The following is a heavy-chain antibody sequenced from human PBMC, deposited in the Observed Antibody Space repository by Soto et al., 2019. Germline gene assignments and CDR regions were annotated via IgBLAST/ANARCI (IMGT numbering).Heavy chain of an antibody. J-gene: IGHJ6*02. Sequence: SETLSLTCTVSGGSISSYYWSWIRQPPGKGLEWIGYIYYSGSTNYNPSLKSRVTISVDTSKNQFSLKLSSVTAADTAVYYCARATGGDSSGYYYYYYGMDVWGQGTTVTVSS. CDR1: GGSISSYY. CDR2: IYYSGST. CDR3: ARATGGDSSGYYYYYYGMDV. V-gene: IGHV4-59*01. D-gene: IGHD3-22*01.